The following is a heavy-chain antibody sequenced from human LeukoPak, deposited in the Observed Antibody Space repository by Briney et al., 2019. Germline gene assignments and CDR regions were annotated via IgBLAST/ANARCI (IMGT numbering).Heavy chain of an antibody. J-gene: IGHJ4*02. CDR1: GFTFSSYA. Sequence: GGSLRLSCAASGFTFSSYAMHWVRQAPGKGLEWVAVISYDGSNKYYADSVKGRFTISRDNSKNTLYLQMNSLRAEDTAVYYCAREDYHGSGSYYFGYWGQGTLVTVSS. CDR3: AREDYHGSGSYYFGY. D-gene: IGHD3-10*01. V-gene: IGHV3-30-3*01. CDR2: ISYDGSNK.